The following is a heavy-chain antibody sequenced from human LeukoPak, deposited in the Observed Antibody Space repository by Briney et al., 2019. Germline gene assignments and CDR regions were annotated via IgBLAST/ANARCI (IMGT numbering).Heavy chain of an antibody. V-gene: IGHV3-23*01. CDR3: ARNGGGMDV. J-gene: IGHJ6*02. D-gene: IGHD3-16*01. CDR1: GFIFSSYA. Sequence: GGSLRLSCAASGFIFSSYAMSWVRQAPGMGLESVSAISGSGSSTYYADSVKGRFTISRDNAKNTVYLQMNSLRVEDTAVYYCARNGGGMDVWGQGTTVTVSS. CDR2: ISGSGSST.